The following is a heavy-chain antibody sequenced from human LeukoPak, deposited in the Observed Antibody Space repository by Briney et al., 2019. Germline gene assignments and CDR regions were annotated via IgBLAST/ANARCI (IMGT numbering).Heavy chain of an antibody. J-gene: IGHJ5*02. D-gene: IGHD3-10*01. CDR1: VGSITSYY. CDR3: ARMGSRFDP. Sequence: PSETLSLTCTVSVGSITSYYCSSIRQPPGHGLEWIGYIYYSGSTNYNPSLKSRVTISVATSKNQFSLKLSSVTAADTAVYYCARMGSRFDPWGQGTLVTVSS. V-gene: IGHV4-59*01. CDR2: IYYSGST.